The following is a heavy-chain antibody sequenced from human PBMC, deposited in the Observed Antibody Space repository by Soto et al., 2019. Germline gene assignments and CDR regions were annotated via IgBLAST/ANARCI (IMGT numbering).Heavy chain of an antibody. CDR1: GYTFSNFG. Sequence: QVQLVQSGGEVKKPGASVKVSCKASGYTFSNFGLSWVRQAPGQGLELMGWISPYNGNTNYAQKLQGRLTMTTDTSTSTAYMELRSLRSDDTAVYYCARDRIGVSVTGGGFGSWGQGTLVTVSS. V-gene: IGHV1-18*01. CDR3: ARDRIGVSVTGGGFGS. D-gene: IGHD2-8*01. CDR2: ISPYNGNT. J-gene: IGHJ4*02.